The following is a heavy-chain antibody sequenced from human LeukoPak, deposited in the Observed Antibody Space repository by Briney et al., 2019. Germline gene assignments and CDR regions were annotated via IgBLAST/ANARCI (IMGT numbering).Heavy chain of an antibody. CDR3: ARDSLLVVAMPKPFDY. D-gene: IGHD3-22*01. J-gene: IGHJ4*02. V-gene: IGHV4-34*01. CDR1: GGSFSGYY. Sequence: SETLSLTCAVDGGSFSGYYWSWIRQPPGKGLEWIGEINHSGSTNYNPSLKSRVTMSVDTSKNQFSLKLSSVTAADTAVYYCARDSLLVVAMPKPFDYWGQGTLVTVSS. CDR2: INHSGST.